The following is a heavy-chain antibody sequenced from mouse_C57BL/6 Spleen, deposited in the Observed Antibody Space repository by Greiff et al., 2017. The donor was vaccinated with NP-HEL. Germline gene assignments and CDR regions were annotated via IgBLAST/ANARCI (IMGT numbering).Heavy chain of an antibody. D-gene: IGHD6-1*01. CDR1: GFTLSDYG. CDR3: ARMPLYYAMDY. Sequence: EVMLVESGGGLVKPGGSLKLSCAASGFTLSDYGMHWVRQAPEKGLEWVAYLSSGSSTIYYVDTGKGRFTISRDNAKNTLFLQMTSLRSEDTAMYYCARMPLYYAMDYWGQGTAVTVSS. CDR2: LSSGSSTI. V-gene: IGHV5-17*01. J-gene: IGHJ4*01.